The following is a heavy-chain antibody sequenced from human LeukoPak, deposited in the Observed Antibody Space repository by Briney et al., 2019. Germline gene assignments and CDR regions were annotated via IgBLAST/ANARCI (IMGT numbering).Heavy chain of an antibody. V-gene: IGHV3-30*02. J-gene: IGHJ4*02. CDR1: GYTFTGYY. CDR3: AKDLNYGDLLDY. D-gene: IGHD4-17*01. Sequence: GASVKVSCKASGYTFTGYYMHWVRQAPGKGLEWVAFIRNDGRNKRYADSVKGRFTISRDNSKNTLYLQMNTLRAEDTALYYCAKDLNYGDLLDYWGQGTLVTVSS. CDR2: IRNDGRNK.